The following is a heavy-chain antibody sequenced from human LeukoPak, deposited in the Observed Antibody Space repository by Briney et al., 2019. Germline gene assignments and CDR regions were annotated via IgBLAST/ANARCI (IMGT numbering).Heavy chain of an antibody. D-gene: IGHD6-19*01. Sequence: ASVKVSCKASGYTFTGYYMHWVRQAPGQGLEWIGWINPNSGGTSYAQKFQGRVTMTRDTSISTAYMELSRLRSDDTAVYCCARDGPGSGWPDYWGQGTLVTVSS. CDR1: GYTFTGYY. J-gene: IGHJ4*02. CDR3: ARDGPGSGWPDY. V-gene: IGHV1-2*02. CDR2: INPNSGGT.